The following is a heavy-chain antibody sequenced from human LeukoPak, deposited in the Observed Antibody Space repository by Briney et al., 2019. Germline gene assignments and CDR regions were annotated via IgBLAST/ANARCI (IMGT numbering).Heavy chain of an antibody. V-gene: IGHV4-4*02. Sequence: SETLSLPCAGSGGSISSSNWWRWVRQPPGKGLEWIGEIYHSGSTNYNPSLKSRVTISVDKSKNQFSLKLSSVTAADTAVYYCASWQWLARGSFDYWGQGTLVTVSS. CDR1: GGSISSSNW. CDR2: IYHSGST. D-gene: IGHD6-19*01. CDR3: ASWQWLARGSFDY. J-gene: IGHJ4*02.